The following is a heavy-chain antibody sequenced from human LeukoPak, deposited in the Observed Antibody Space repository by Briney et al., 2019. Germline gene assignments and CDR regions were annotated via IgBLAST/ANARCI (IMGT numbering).Heavy chain of an antibody. V-gene: IGHV3-30*03. CDR3: ASGGLSSSWYLHY. D-gene: IGHD6-13*01. J-gene: IGHJ4*02. CDR1: GFTFSSAG. Sequence: PGGSLRLSCAASGFTFSSAGMHWVRQAPGKGLEWVAVISYDGGNKYYADSVKGRFTISRDNSKNTVYLQMNSLRAEDTALYYCASGGLSSSWYLHYWGQGTLVTVSS. CDR2: ISYDGGNK.